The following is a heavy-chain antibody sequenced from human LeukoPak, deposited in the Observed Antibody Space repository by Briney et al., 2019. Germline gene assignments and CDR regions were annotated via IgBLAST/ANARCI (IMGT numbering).Heavy chain of an antibody. CDR3: ARGTVLSWELLPLRFDY. J-gene: IGHJ4*02. Sequence: ASVKVSCKASGYTFTGYYMQWVRQAPGQGLEWMGWINPNSGGTNYAQKFQGRVTMTRDTSISTAYMELSRLRSDDTAVYYCARGTVLSWELLPLRFDYWGQGTLVTVSS. CDR1: GYTFTGYY. CDR2: INPNSGGT. V-gene: IGHV1-2*02. D-gene: IGHD1-26*01.